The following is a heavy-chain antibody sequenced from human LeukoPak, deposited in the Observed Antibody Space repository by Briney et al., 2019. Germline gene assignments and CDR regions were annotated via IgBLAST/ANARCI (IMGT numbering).Heavy chain of an antibody. CDR3: AKAYNYGSGSYYKTFDY. V-gene: IGHV3-23*01. CDR2: ISGSGGST. Sequence: GGSLRLSCAASGFXFSNYAMSWVRQAPGKGLEWVSGISGSGGSTYYADSVKGRFTISRDNSKNTLYLQMNSLRAEDTAVYYCAKAYNYGSGSYYKTFDYWGQGTLVTVSS. J-gene: IGHJ4*02. CDR1: GFXFSNYA. D-gene: IGHD3-10*01.